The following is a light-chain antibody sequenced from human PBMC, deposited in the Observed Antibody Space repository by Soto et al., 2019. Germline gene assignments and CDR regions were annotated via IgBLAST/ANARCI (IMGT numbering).Light chain of an antibody. CDR2: DAS. CDR3: QQYNSDLWT. J-gene: IGKJ1*01. CDR1: QSIRTW. Sequence: DIQMSQSPSTLSASVGDRVTITCRASQSIRTWLAWFQQKPVKAPKLLISDASSLESGVPSRFSGRGSRTEFTLTISTLQPDDFATYYCQQYNSDLWTFGQGTKIEI. V-gene: IGKV1-5*01.